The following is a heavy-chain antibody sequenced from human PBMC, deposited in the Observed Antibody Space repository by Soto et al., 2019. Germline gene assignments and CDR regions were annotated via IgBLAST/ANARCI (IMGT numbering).Heavy chain of an antibody. V-gene: IGHV3-74*02. Sequence: EVQLVESGGGLVQPGESLRLSCAASGFTFSSYWMHWIRQAPGKGLGWVARVSSDGSSTVYSNSFKGRLTISRDKAKNTLYLQMNSMREEATAVYYCARGLPNYSSFDSWGQGTLVTVSS. D-gene: IGHD4-4*01. CDR2: VSSDGSST. CDR1: GFTFSSYW. CDR3: ARGLPNYSSFDS. J-gene: IGHJ4*02.